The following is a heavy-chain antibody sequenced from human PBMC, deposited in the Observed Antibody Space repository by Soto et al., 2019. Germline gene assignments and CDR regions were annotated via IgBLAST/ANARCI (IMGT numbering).Heavy chain of an antibody. CDR1: GFGFSTSW. Sequence: LRLSCAASGFGFSTSWIHWVRQAPGKGLVWVSRINGDGSSIIYADSVKGRFTISRDNAKSTVYLQMNSLRAEDTAVYFCARDNYYKMDVWGQGTTVTVSS. J-gene: IGHJ6*02. CDR2: INGDGSSI. V-gene: IGHV3-74*01. CDR3: ARDNYYKMDV.